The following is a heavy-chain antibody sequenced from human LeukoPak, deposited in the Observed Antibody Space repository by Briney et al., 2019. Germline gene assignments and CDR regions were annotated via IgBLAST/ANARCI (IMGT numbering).Heavy chain of an antibody. V-gene: IGHV3-74*01. CDR1: GFTFSSYW. D-gene: IGHD6-6*01. CDR3: ARELGIAARRGYFDY. Sequence: PGGSLRLSCVASGFTFSSYWMHWVRQDPRKGLVWVSRINGDGRNINYADSVRGRFTISRDNAKNSLYLQMNSLRAEDTAVYYCARELGIAARRGYFDYWGQGTLVTVSS. J-gene: IGHJ4*02. CDR2: INGDGRNI.